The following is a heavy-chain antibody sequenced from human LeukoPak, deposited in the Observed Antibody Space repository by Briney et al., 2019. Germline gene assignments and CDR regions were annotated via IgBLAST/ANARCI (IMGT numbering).Heavy chain of an antibody. CDR2: IYPGDSDT. J-gene: IGHJ5*02. D-gene: IGHD6-6*01. V-gene: IGHV5-51*01. CDR3: ARRSYSSSSHWFDP. Sequence: PGGSLRLYCKGSGYSFTSYWIGWVRQMPGKGLEWMGIIYPGDSDTRYSPSFQGQVTISADKSISTAYLQWSSLKASDTAMYYCARRSYSSSSHWFDPWGQGTLVTVSS. CDR1: GYSFTSYW.